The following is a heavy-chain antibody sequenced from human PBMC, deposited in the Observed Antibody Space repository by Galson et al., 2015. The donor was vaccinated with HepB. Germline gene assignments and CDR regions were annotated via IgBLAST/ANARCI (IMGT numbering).Heavy chain of an antibody. CDR1: GGTFSSHA. V-gene: IGHV1-69*04. D-gene: IGHD2-15*01. J-gene: IGHJ5*02. CDR2: IIPILGIA. CDR3: ARDRPGDCSGGNCYLRFRFFTP. Sequence: SVKVSCKASGGTFSSHAISWVRQTPGQGLEWMGRIIPILGIANYAQKFQGRVTITADKSTSTAYMELSSLRSEDTAVYYCARDRPGDCSGGNCYLRFRFFTPWGQGTLVTVSS.